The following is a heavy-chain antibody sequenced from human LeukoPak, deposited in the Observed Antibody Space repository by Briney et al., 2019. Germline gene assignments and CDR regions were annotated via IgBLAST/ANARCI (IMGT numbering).Heavy chain of an antibody. J-gene: IGHJ3*02. CDR3: GKNRYSGSLSPFDI. CDR1: GFTFSNYA. V-gene: IGHV3-23*01. CDR2: ISGGGGNT. Sequence: PGGSLRLSCAVSGFTFSNYAMSWVRQAPGKGLEWVSAISGGGGNTYYADSVKGRFTISRDNSKNTLYLQMNSLRAEDTAVYYCGKNRYSGSLSPFDIWGQGTMVTVSS. D-gene: IGHD1-26*01.